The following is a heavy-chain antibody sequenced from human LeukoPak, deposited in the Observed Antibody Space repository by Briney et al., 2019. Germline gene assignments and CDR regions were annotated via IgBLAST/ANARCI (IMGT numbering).Heavy chain of an antibody. CDR2: VSSRSTYI. V-gene: IGHV3-21*01. Sequence: GGSLRHSCADSGFTFHTYSKNWVRQAPGKGLEWVSSVSSRSTYIYYAHSVMGRFTISRDNAKNSLYLQMNSLRAEDTAVYYCARSLGFYDSSGAYYFDCWGQGTQLTVSS. CDR3: ARSLGFYDSSGAYYFDC. J-gene: IGHJ4*02. CDR1: GFTFHTYS. D-gene: IGHD3-22*01.